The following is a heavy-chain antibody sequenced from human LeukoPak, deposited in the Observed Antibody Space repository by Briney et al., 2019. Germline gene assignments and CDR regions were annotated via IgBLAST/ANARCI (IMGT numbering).Heavy chain of an antibody. CDR3: ARTYIVVVVAATPYYFDY. Sequence: WASVKVSCKASGYTFTSHGISWVRQAPGQGLEWMGWISAYNGNTNYAQKLQGRVTMTTDTSTSTAYMELRSLRSDDTAVYYCARTYIVVVVAATPYYFDYWGQGTLVTVSS. D-gene: IGHD2-15*01. V-gene: IGHV1-18*01. CDR1: GYTFTSHG. CDR2: ISAYNGNT. J-gene: IGHJ4*02.